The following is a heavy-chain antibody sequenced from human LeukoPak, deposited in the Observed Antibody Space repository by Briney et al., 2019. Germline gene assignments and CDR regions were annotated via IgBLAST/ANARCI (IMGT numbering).Heavy chain of an antibody. CDR3: ARVNSSGSFHDY. Sequence: KPSETLSLTCAVYGGSFSGYYWSWIRQPPGKGLEWIGEINHSGSTNYNPSLKSRVTISVDTSKNQFSLKLSSVTAADTAVYFCARVNSSGSFHDYWGQGARVTVSS. CDR1: GGSFSGYY. V-gene: IGHV4-34*01. CDR2: INHSGST. D-gene: IGHD3-22*01. J-gene: IGHJ4*02.